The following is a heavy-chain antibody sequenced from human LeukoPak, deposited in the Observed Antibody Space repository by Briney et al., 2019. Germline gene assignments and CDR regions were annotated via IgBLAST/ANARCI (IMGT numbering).Heavy chain of an antibody. CDR3: AREVSLIRQFFDY. CDR1: GYTFTGYY. CDR2: INPKSGGA. V-gene: IGHV1-2*02. D-gene: IGHD1-14*01. Sequence: ASVKVSCKASGYTFTGYYIHWVRQAPGQGLEWMGWINPKSGGADYAQKFQGRVTMTRDTSISTAYMELSRLRSDDTAVYYCAREVSLIRQFFDYWGQGTLVTVSS. J-gene: IGHJ4*02.